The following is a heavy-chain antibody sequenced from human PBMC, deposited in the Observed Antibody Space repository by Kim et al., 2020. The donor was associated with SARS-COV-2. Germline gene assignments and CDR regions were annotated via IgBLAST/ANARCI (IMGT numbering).Heavy chain of an antibody. V-gene: IGHV1-69*13. CDR3: ARDLGDYGSGRESYGMDV. CDR2: IIPIFGTA. CDR1: GGTFSSYA. D-gene: IGHD3-10*01. J-gene: IGHJ6*02. Sequence: SVKVSCKASGGTFSSYAISWVRQAPGQGLEWMGGIIPIFGTANYAQKFQGRVTITADESTSTAYMELSSLRSEDTAVYYCARDLGDYGSGRESYGMDVWGQGTTVTVSS.